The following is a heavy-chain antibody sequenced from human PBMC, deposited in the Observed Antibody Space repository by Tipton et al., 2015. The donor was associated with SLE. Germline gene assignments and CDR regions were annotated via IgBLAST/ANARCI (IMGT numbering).Heavy chain of an antibody. Sequence: LRLSCFISGAPISSYFWSWVRQPPGKGLEWIGYVFHTGSTNYNPSLKSRVSISLDTSKSQISLNLTSVTAADTAVYYCAREAVGSGFGAFDIWGQGTMVTVSS. V-gene: IGHV4-4*08. J-gene: IGHJ3*02. CDR3: AREAVGSGFGAFDI. D-gene: IGHD3-3*01. CDR1: GAPISSYF. CDR2: VFHTGST.